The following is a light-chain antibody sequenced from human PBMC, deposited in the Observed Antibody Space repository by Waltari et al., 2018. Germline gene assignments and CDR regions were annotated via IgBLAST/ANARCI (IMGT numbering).Light chain of an antibody. Sequence: QSVLTQPPSVSAAPGQKVTISCSGSSSNIGNNYVSWYQQFPGTAPKLLIYEDNKRPPGIPDLFPGSRSGTSATLGITGLQTGDEADYYCGTWDSSLTALRVLFGGGTKLTVL. CDR2: EDN. CDR1: SSNIGNNY. CDR3: GTWDSSLTALRVL. V-gene: IGLV1-51*02. J-gene: IGLJ2*01.